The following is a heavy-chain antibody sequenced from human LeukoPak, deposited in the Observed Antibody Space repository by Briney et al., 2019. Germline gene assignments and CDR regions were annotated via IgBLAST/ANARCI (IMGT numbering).Heavy chain of an antibody. CDR3: ARFVVVVAARYFDY. J-gene: IGHJ4*02. CDR1: AGSIRTSSYY. V-gene: IGHV4-39*01. Sequence: PSQTLSPTWTLSAGSIRTSSYYWGWIRQPPWKGLEWFGSIYYSGSTSYNPSLKSRVTISVDTSKNQFSLKLSSVTAADTAVYYCARFVVVVAARYFDYWGQGTLVTVSS. D-gene: IGHD2-15*01. CDR2: IYYSGST.